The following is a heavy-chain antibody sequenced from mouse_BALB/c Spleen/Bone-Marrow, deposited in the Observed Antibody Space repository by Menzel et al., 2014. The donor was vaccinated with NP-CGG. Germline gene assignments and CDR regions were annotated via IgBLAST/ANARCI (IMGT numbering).Heavy chain of an antibody. J-gene: IGHJ2*01. CDR3: AYYRYDVNY. CDR1: GYTFTSYW. V-gene: IGHV1S41*01. D-gene: IGHD2-14*01. Sequence: DLVKPGASVKLSCKASGYTFTSYWINWIKQRPGQGLEWIGRIAPGSGSTYYNEMFKGKATLTVDTSSSTAYILLSSLSSEDSAVYFCAYYRYDVNYWGQSTTLTVSS. CDR2: IAPGSGST.